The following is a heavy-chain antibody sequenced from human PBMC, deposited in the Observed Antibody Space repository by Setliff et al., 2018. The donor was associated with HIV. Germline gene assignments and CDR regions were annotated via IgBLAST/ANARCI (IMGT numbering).Heavy chain of an antibody. CDR3: ARQPPLSVLQVWFDDY. Sequence: NPSETLSLTCDVSGFSMTDGFYWAWIRQSPGKGLEWIGSINHSGSTYCTPSLKSRVTMSVDTSKNHFTLKLSSVTAADTAMYFCARQPPLSVLQVWFDDYWGQGTLVTVSS. J-gene: IGHJ4*02. D-gene: IGHD3-10*01. V-gene: IGHV4-38-2*01. CDR2: INHSGST. CDR1: GFSMTDGFY.